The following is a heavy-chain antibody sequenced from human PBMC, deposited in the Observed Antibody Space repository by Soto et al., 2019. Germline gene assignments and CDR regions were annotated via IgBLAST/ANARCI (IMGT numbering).Heavy chain of an antibody. CDR2: IRSKAYGETT. V-gene: IGHV3-49*03. CDR3: TRYTYTSRYSYYGMDV. Sequence: GGSLRLSCTGSGFTFGDYAMSWSRQAPGKGLEWVGVIRSKAYGETTDYAASVKGRFTILRDDSKSIAYLQMNSLQSEDTGVYYCTRYTYTSRYSYYGMDVWGHGTTVTVSS. D-gene: IGHD2-2*01. CDR1: GFTFGDYA. J-gene: IGHJ6*02.